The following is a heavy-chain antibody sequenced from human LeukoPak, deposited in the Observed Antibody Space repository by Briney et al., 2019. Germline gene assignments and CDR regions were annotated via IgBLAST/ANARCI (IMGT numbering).Heavy chain of an antibody. CDR2: IYYSGST. J-gene: IGHJ4*02. V-gene: IGHV4-59*01. CDR3: ARVHYSSSWYFDY. D-gene: IGHD6-13*01. Sequence: SETLSLTCTVSGGSISSYYWSWIRQPPGKGLEWIGYIYYSGSTNYNPPLKSRVTISVDTSKNQFSLKLSSVTAADTAVYYCARVHYSSSWYFDYWGQGTLVTVSS. CDR1: GGSISSYY.